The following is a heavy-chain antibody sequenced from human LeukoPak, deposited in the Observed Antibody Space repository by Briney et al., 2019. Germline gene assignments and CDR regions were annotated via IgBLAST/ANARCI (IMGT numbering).Heavy chain of an antibody. CDR1: GFTFSSDS. V-gene: IGHV3-21*04. CDR3: AKAGAYYDILTDYYYYYGMDV. J-gene: IGHJ6*02. CDR2: ISSTSGFI. Sequence: GGSLRLSCAASGFTFSSDSMNWVRQAPGKGLEWVSSISSTSGFISYADSVKGRFTISRDNAKNSLYLQMNSLRAEDTALYYCAKAGAYYDILTDYYYYYGMDVWGQGTTVTVSS. D-gene: IGHD3-9*01.